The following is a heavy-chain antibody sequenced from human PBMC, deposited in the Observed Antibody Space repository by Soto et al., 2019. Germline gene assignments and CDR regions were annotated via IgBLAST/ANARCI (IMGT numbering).Heavy chain of an antibody. CDR3: ARVNSSGWYGFPYYGMDV. Sequence: ASVKVSCKASGYIFTGYYMHWVRQAPGQGLEWMGWINPNSGGTNYAQKFQGWVTMTRDTSISTAYMELSRLRSDDTAVYYCARVNSSGWYGFPYYGMDVWGQGTTVTVSS. CDR1: GYIFTGYY. CDR2: INPNSGGT. V-gene: IGHV1-2*04. D-gene: IGHD6-19*01. J-gene: IGHJ6*02.